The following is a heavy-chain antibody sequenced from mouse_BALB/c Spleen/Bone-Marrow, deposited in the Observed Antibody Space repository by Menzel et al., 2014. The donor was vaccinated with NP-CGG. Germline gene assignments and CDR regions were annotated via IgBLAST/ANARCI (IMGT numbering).Heavy chain of an antibody. CDR1: GYTFTSYY. J-gene: IGHJ4*01. D-gene: IGHD2-3*01. V-gene: IGHV1-53*01. Sequence: GAELVKPGASVKLSCKASGYTFTSYYMYWVKQRPGQGLEWIGEINPSNGGTNFNEKFKSRATLTADKSSSTAYMQLSSLTSVDSAVYFCARSDGYRAMDYWGQGTSVTVSS. CDR2: INPSNGGT. CDR3: ARSDGYRAMDY.